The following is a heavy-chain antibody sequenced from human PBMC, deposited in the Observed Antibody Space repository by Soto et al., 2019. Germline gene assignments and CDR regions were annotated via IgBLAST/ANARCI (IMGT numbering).Heavy chain of an antibody. J-gene: IGHJ4*02. CDR2: ISGSGGST. V-gene: IGHV3-23*01. D-gene: IGHD3-3*01. Sequence: EVQLLESGGGLVQPGGSLRLSCAASGFTFSRYAMSWVRQAPGKGLEWVSTISGSGGSTYYADSVKGRFTISRDNSKNTLYLQMNSLRAEDTAVYYCATPSPSFAVAFEIFDYWGQGTLVTVSS. CDR3: ATPSPSFAVAFEIFDY. CDR1: GFTFSRYA.